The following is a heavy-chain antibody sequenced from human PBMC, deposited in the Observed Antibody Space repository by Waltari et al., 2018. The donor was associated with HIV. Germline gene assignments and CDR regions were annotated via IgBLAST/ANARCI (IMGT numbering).Heavy chain of an antibody. CDR1: GFNFHTHN. Sequence: GGSLRLSCAASGFNFHTHNLTWVRQSPGKGLEWVSSISSRSGYIYYADSVKGRFTISRDNAKNSLYLQMNSLRAEDTATYYCARERFLEWLLYTGGGIDYWGQGALVTVSS. CDR2: ISSRSGYI. V-gene: IGHV3-21*01. D-gene: IGHD3-3*01. CDR3: ARERFLEWLLYTGGGIDY. J-gene: IGHJ4*02.